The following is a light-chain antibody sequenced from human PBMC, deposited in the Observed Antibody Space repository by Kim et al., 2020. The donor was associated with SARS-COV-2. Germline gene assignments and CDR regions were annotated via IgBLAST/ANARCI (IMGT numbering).Light chain of an antibody. J-gene: IGKJ2*01. CDR1: QNINNF. CDR2: AAS. Sequence: DIQMTQSPSSLSASVGDRVTITCRASQNINNFLNWYQQKPGKAPKVLIFAASSLQSGVPSRFSGSGSGTDFTLTISSLQPEDFATYYCQQSDSTPYTIGQGTKLEI. V-gene: IGKV1-39*01. CDR3: QQSDSTPYT.